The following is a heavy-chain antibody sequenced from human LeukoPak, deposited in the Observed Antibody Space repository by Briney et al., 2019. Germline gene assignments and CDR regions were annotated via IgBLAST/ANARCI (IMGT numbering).Heavy chain of an antibody. CDR3: ARDLRWVEMATNHAFDI. Sequence: ASVKVSCKASGGTFSSYAISWVRQAPGQGLEWMGGIIPIFGTANYAQKFQGRVTITADESTSTAYMELSSLRSEDTAVYYCARDLRWVEMATNHAFDIWGQGTMVTVS. CDR1: GGTFSSYA. D-gene: IGHD5-24*01. J-gene: IGHJ3*02. CDR2: IIPIFGTA. V-gene: IGHV1-69*13.